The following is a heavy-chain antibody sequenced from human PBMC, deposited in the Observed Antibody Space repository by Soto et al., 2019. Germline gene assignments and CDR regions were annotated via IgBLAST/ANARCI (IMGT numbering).Heavy chain of an antibody. CDR3: AKDIRDYVWGSYRPLSGMDV. Sequence: GGSLRLSCAASGFTFSSYAMSWVRQAPGKGLEWVSAISGSGGSTYYADSVKGRFTISRDNSKNTLYLQMNSLRAEDTAVYYCAKDIRDYVWGSYRPLSGMDVWGQGTTVTVSS. D-gene: IGHD3-16*02. CDR2: ISGSGGST. V-gene: IGHV3-23*01. CDR1: GFTFSSYA. J-gene: IGHJ6*02.